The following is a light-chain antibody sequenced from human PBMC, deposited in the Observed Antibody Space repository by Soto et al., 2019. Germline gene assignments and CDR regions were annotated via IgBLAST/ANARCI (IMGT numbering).Light chain of an antibody. V-gene: IGKV3-20*01. J-gene: IGKJ5*01. Sequence: ENVRTQSPGTLSLSPGERATLSCRASQSVSGSYLAWYQQKPGQAPRLLIYGASSRATGIPDRFSGSGSGNDYTITISSLEAVDFRVKYYQQSGSCPLTLGQG. CDR1: QSVSGSY. CDR3: QQSGSCPLT. CDR2: GAS.